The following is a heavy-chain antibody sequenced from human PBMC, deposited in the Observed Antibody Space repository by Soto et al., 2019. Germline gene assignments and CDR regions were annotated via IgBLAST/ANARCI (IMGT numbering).Heavy chain of an antibody. CDR3: ARDKVATVYAFDI. CDR1: GGTFSSYT. CDR2: IIPILGIA. D-gene: IGHD5-12*01. J-gene: IGHJ3*02. Sequence: QVQLVQSGAEVKKPGSSVKVSCKASGGTFSSYTISWVRQAPGQGLEWMGRIIPILGIANYAQKFQGRVTITADKSTSTAYMELSSLRSEDTAVYYCARDKVATVYAFDIWGQGTRVTVSS. V-gene: IGHV1-69*08.